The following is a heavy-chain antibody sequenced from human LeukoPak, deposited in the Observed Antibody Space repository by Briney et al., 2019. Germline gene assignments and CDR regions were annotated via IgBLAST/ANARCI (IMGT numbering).Heavy chain of an antibody. Sequence: ASVKVSCKASGGTFSSYAISWVRQAPGQGLEWMGGIIPIFGTANYAQKFQGRVTITADESTSTAYMELSSLRSEDTAVYYCASGAHDYILDYWGQGTLVTVSS. CDR1: GGTFSSYA. V-gene: IGHV1-69*13. CDR3: ASGAHDYILDY. CDR2: IIPIFGTA. D-gene: IGHD4-11*01. J-gene: IGHJ4*02.